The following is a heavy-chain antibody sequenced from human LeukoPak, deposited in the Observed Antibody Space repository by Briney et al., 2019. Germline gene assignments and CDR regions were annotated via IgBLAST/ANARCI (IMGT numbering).Heavy chain of an antibody. CDR2: IYYSGST. Sequence: SETLSLTCTVSGGSISSYYWSWIRQPPGKGLEWIGYIYYSGSTNYNPSLKSRVTISVDTSKNQFSLKLSSVTAADTAVYYCARASRPAHYDFWSGYSFDYWGQGTLVTVSS. D-gene: IGHD3-3*01. CDR3: ARASRPAHYDFWSGYSFDY. J-gene: IGHJ4*02. V-gene: IGHV4-59*01. CDR1: GGSISSYY.